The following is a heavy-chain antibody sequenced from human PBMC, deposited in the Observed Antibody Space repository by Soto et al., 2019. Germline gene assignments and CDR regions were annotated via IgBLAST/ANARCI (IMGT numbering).Heavy chain of an antibody. J-gene: IGHJ5*02. CDR1: GFSLSTSGVG. CDR3: AHRRYYYGSGSLNWFDP. D-gene: IGHD3-10*01. V-gene: IGHV2-5*02. Sequence: QITLKESGPTLVKPTQTLTLTCTFSGFSLSTSGVGVGWIRQPPGKALEWLALIYWDDDKRYSSSLKSRLTITKDTSKNQVVLTMTNMDPVDTATYYCAHRRYYYGSGSLNWFDPWGQGTLVTVSS. CDR2: IYWDDDK.